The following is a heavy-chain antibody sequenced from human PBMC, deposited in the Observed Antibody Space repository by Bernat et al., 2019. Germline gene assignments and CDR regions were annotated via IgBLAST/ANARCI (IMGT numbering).Heavy chain of an antibody. CDR2: IIPILGIA. J-gene: IGHJ5*02. V-gene: IGHV1-69*02. CDR1: GGTFSSYT. Sequence: QVQLVQSGAEVKKPGSSVKVSCKASGGTFSSYTISWERQAPGQGLEWMGRIIPILGIANYAQKFQGRVTITADKSTSTAYMELSSLRSEDTAVYYCALITIFGGVDPYNWFDPWGQGTLVTVSS. D-gene: IGHD3-3*01. CDR3: ALITIFGGVDPYNWFDP.